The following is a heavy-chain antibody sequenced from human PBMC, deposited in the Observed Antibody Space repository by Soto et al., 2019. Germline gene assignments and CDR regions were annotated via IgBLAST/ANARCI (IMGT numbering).Heavy chain of an antibody. CDR3: ARAAIVGATIESFVI. D-gene: IGHD1-26*01. V-gene: IGHV4-59*08. CDR1: GGSMQPYY. Sequence: QVQLQESGPGLVTPSETLSLTCAVSGGSMQPYYWSWIRQPPGKALEWIGYISYTGRTTKYKPSLQSPVSISVCTSNDRFSLTLTSVTAADPALYSCARAAIVGATIESFVICGQGTMATVSS. J-gene: IGHJ3*02. CDR2: ISYTGRTT.